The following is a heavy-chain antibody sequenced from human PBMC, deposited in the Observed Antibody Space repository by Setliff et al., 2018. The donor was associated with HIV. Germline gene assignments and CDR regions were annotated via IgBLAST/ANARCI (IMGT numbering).Heavy chain of an antibody. V-gene: IGHV1-46*01. J-gene: IGHJ4*02. CDR3: ARELYREWDY. D-gene: IGHD3-16*02. CDR2: INPSGGST. CDR1: GYTFTSYY. Sequence: GASVKVSCKASGYTFTSYYIHWVRQAPGQGLEWMGRINPSGGSTSYAQKFQGRVTMTRDTSTSTVYMELNSLRVEDTAVYYCARELYREWDYWGQGTLVTVSS.